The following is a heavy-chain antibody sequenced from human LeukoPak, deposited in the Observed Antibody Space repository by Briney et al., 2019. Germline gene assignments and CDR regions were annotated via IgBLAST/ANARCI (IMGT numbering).Heavy chain of an antibody. J-gene: IGHJ4*02. Sequence: GGSLRLSCAASGFSFSDYSINWFRQAPGKGLEWVSYITGTSSTIYYADSMKGRFTVSRDNAKNSLFLHMNSLRAEDTAVYYCAKPVTTKPTRLYYFDYWGQGTLVTVSS. CDR3: AKPVTTKPTRLYYFDY. CDR1: GFSFSDYS. V-gene: IGHV3-48*01. CDR2: ITGTSSTI. D-gene: IGHD4-17*01.